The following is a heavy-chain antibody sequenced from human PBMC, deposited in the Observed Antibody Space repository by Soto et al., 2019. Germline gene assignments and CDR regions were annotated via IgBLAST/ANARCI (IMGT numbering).Heavy chain of an antibody. D-gene: IGHD3-9*01. V-gene: IGHV1-69*02. CDR1: GGTFSSYT. Sequence: QVQLVQSGAEVKKPGSSVKVSCKASGGTFSSYTISWVRQAPGQGLEWMGRIIPILGIANYAQKFQGRVTITADKSTSTAYMELSSLRSEDTAVYYCATFYDILPGDYGYYWGQGPLVTVSS. J-gene: IGHJ4*02. CDR3: ATFYDILPGDYGYY. CDR2: IIPILGIA.